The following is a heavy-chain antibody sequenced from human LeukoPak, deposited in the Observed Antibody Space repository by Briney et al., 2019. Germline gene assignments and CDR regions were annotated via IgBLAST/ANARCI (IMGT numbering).Heavy chain of an antibody. V-gene: IGHV4-61*02. CDR1: GGSISSDDYY. CDR2: ISTSGST. CDR3: ARVGGYYYDSSGYYSRPLYYYYMDV. J-gene: IGHJ6*03. Sequence: SQTLSLTCTVSGGSISSDDYYWSWIRQPAGKGLEWIGRISTSGSTNYNPSLKSRVTISVDTSKNHFSLKLSSVTAADTAVYYCARVGGYYYDSSGYYSRPLYYYYMDVWGKGTTVTVSS. D-gene: IGHD3-22*01.